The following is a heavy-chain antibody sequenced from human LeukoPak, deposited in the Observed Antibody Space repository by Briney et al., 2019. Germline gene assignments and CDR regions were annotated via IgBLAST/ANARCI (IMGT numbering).Heavy chain of an antibody. Sequence: PSETLSLTCTVSGGSINSNNWNWIRQPPGKGLEWIGDIYYNGITNSNPSLKSRVTISLDTSNNQISLNLNSVTAADTAEYYCASSFPGYYFDHWGQGTLVTVSS. J-gene: IGHJ4*02. CDR1: GGSINSNN. CDR2: IYYNGIT. CDR3: ASSFPGYYFDH. D-gene: IGHD7-27*01. V-gene: IGHV4-59*01.